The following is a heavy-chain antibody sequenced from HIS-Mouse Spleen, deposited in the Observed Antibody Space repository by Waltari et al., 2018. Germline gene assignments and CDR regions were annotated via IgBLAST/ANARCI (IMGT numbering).Heavy chain of an antibody. Sequence: QLQLQESGPGLVKPSETLSLTCTVSGGSISSSSYYWGWIRQPPGKGLEWIGSIYYSRRTYYNPSLMSRVTISVDTSKNQFSLKLSSVTAADTAVYYCAREIPYSSSWYDWYFDLWGRGTLVTVSS. D-gene: IGHD6-13*01. CDR2: IYYSRRT. J-gene: IGHJ2*01. V-gene: IGHV4-39*07. CDR3: AREIPYSSSWYDWYFDL. CDR1: GGSISSSSYY.